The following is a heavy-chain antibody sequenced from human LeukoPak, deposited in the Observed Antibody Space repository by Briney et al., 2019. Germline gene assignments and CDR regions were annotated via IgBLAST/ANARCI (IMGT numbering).Heavy chain of an antibody. CDR2: ISSSSNYI. J-gene: IGHJ4*02. CDR1: GFTFSSYS. CDR3: AKDDAWLRFGE. Sequence: GGSLRLFCAASGFTFSSYSMNWVRQAPGKGLEWVSSISSSSNYIYYADSVKGRFTISRDNSKNMLYLEGISLTADDTAVYYCAKDDAWLRFGEWSQGTLVTVSS. V-gene: IGHV3-21*04. D-gene: IGHD3-10*01.